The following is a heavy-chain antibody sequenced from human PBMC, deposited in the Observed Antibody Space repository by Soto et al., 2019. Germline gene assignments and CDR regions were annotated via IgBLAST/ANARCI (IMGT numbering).Heavy chain of an antibody. CDR3: TTCPSGYSSSWRDY. CDR1: GFTFSNAW. D-gene: IGHD6-13*01. J-gene: IGHJ4*02. CDR2: IKSKTDGGTT. V-gene: IGHV3-15*01. Sequence: GGSLRLSCAASGFTFSNAWMSWVRQAPGKGLEWVGRIKSKTDGGTTDYAAPVKGRFTISRDDSKNTLYLQMNSLKTEDTAVYYCTTCPSGYSSSWRDYWGQGTMVTVSS.